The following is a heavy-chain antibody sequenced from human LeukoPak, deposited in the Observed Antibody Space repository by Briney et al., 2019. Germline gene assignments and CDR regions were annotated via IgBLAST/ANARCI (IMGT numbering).Heavy chain of an antibody. CDR2: ISYDGSNK. D-gene: IGHD6-6*01. CDR1: GFTFSSYA. J-gene: IGHJ4*02. V-gene: IGHV3-30-3*01. CDR3: ARDLEGQLVLGLDY. Sequence: PGGSLRLSCAASGFTFSSYAMHWVRQAPGKGLEWVAVISYDGSNKCYADSVKGRFTISRDNSKNTLYLQMNSLRAEDTAVYYCARDLEGQLVLGLDYWGQGTLVTVSS.